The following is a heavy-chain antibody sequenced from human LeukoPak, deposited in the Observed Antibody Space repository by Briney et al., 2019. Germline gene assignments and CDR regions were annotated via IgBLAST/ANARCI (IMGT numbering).Heavy chain of an antibody. CDR3: ARVYCSGGNCYRHHNWFDP. D-gene: IGHD2-15*01. Sequence: SETLSLTCAVYGGSLSGYYLSRIRQPPGKGLEWVGEINHSGSTKYNPSREIRVAISVDTSNNQFSLRLSSVAAADTAVYYCARVYCSGGNCYRHHNWFDPWGQGTLVTVSS. V-gene: IGHV4-34*01. CDR2: INHSGST. CDR1: GGSLSGYY. J-gene: IGHJ5*02.